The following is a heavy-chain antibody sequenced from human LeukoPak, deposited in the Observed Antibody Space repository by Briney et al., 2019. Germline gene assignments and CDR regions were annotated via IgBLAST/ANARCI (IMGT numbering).Heavy chain of an antibody. CDR2: ISAYNGKT. D-gene: IGHD3-9*01. J-gene: IGHJ6*02. Sequence: ASVKVSCKASRYTFTSYGISWVRQAPGQGLEWMGWISAYNGKTNYAQKFQGRVTMTTDTPTSTAYMELRSLRSDDTAVYYCAREHYDILTDYYNEWDYYGMDVWGQGATVTVSS. V-gene: IGHV1-18*01. CDR1: RYTFTSYG. CDR3: AREHYDILTDYYNEWDYYGMDV.